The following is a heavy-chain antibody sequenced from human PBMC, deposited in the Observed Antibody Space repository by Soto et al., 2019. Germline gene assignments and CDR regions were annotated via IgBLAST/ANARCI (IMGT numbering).Heavy chain of an antibody. V-gene: IGHV1-18*01. J-gene: IGHJ5*02. Sequence: GASVKVSCKASGYTFTSYGLSWVRQAPGQGLEWMGWISAYNGNTNYAQKLQGRVTMTTDTSTSTAYMGLRSLRSDDTAVYYCARIIAVAGTSWFDPWGQGTLGTGSS. D-gene: IGHD6-19*01. CDR3: ARIIAVAGTSWFDP. CDR1: GYTFTSYG. CDR2: ISAYNGNT.